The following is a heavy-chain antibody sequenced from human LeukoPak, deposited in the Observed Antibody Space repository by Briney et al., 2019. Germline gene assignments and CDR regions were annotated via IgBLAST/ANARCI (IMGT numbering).Heavy chain of an antibody. J-gene: IGHJ5*02. D-gene: IGHD4-11*01. CDR2: IYYSGNT. Sequence: TSETLSLTCTVSGGSISSSSYYWGWIRRPPGKGLEWIGSIYYSGNTYFNPSLKTRFTISVDTSKNQFSLKLISVTAADTAVYYCARLTTDNWFDHWGQGTLVTVSS. CDR1: GGSISSSSYY. CDR3: ARLTTDNWFDH. V-gene: IGHV4-39*01.